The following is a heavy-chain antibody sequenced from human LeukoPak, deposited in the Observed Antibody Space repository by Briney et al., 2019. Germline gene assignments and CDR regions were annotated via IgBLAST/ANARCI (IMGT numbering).Heavy chain of an antibody. Sequence: PGGSLRLSCAASGLTFSSHWMHWVRHAPGKGLVWVSRITNDGSSTTYADSVKGRFTISRDNAKNMLYLQVNSLRAEDTAVYYCVKVRTFSAWYDFDYWGQGTLVTVSS. D-gene: IGHD6-19*01. CDR3: VKVRTFSAWYDFDY. CDR1: GLTFSSHW. J-gene: IGHJ4*02. CDR2: ITNDGSST. V-gene: IGHV3-74*01.